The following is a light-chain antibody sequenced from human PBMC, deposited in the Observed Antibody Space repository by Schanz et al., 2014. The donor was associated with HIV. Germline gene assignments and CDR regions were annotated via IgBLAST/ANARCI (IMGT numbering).Light chain of an antibody. CDR3: SSYAGSNILYV. Sequence: QSVLAQPPSVSGAPGQRVTISCTGSSSNIGAGYDVHWYQQLPGTAPILLIYGSSNRPSGVPDRFSGAKSGPSASLAITGLQSEDEADYYCSSYAGSNILYVFGTGTKLTVL. CDR1: SSNIGAGYD. CDR2: GSS. J-gene: IGLJ1*01. V-gene: IGLV1-40*01.